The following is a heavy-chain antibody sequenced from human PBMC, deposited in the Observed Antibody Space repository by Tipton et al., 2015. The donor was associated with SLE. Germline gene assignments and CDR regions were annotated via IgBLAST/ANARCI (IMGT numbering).Heavy chain of an antibody. CDR2: MHHNGST. D-gene: IGHD1-1*01. J-gene: IGHJ5*01. Sequence: TLSLTCTVSLYSIGSGFYWDWVRQPPGKGLEWVATMHHNGSTYYNPSLRSRVAVSMDTSRNQFSLRLKSVTAADTAVYYCATGHFDFWGQGSLVTVSS. V-gene: IGHV4-38-2*02. CDR3: ATGHFDF. CDR1: LYSIGSGFY.